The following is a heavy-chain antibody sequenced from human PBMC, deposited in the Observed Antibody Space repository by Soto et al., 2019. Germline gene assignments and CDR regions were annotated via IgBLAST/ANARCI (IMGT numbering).Heavy chain of an antibody. Sequence: GGSLRLSCAASGSSFSSYGIRWVRQVPGKGLEWVAVIWYDGSNKYYADSVKGRFTISRDNSKNTLYLQMNSLRAEDTAVYYCARALGVYCGGDCALDYWGQGTLVTVSS. CDR3: ARALGVYCGGDCALDY. CDR2: IWYDGSNK. J-gene: IGHJ4*02. V-gene: IGHV3-33*08. CDR1: GSSFSSYG. D-gene: IGHD2-21*02.